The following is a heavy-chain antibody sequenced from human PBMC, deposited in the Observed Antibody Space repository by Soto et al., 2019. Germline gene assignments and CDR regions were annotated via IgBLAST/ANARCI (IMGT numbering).Heavy chain of an antibody. Sequence: SETLSLTCTVSGGSISSYYWSWIRQPPGKGLEWIGSIYYSGSTYYNPSLKSRVTISVDTSKNQFSLKLSSVTAADTAVYYCARHVPGSSWYSNGTGFDYWGQGTLVTVS. V-gene: IGHV4-59*05. J-gene: IGHJ4*02. CDR1: GGSISSYY. CDR3: ARHVPGSSWYSNGTGFDY. CDR2: IYYSGST. D-gene: IGHD6-13*01.